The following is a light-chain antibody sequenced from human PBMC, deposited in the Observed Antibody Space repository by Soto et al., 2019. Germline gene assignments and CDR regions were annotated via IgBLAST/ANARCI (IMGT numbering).Light chain of an antibody. CDR1: SSNIGAGYD. V-gene: IGLV1-40*01. CDR3: QSYDSTLSGWV. Sequence: QSVLTQPPSVSGAPGQRVTISCTGSSSNIGAGYDVHWYQQLPGTAPKLLISGNSNRPSGVPDRFSGYKSGTSASLAITGLQAEDEADYYCQSYDSTLSGWVFGGRTKLTVL. CDR2: GNS. J-gene: IGLJ3*02.